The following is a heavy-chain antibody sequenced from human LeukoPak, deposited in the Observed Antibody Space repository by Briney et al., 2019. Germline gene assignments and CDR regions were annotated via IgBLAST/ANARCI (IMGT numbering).Heavy chain of an antibody. J-gene: IGHJ6*03. D-gene: IGHD3-3*01. CDR3: ARANTTFGVVIILDYYYMAV. CDR2: IYYSGST. Sequence: SQTLSLTCTVSGGSISSGDYYWSWIRQPPGKGLEWIGYIYYSGSTYYNPSLKSRVTISVDTSKNQFSLKLSSVTAADTAVYYCARANTTFGVVIILDYYYMAVSGKGTTVTVS. V-gene: IGHV4-30-4*08. CDR1: GGSISSGDYY.